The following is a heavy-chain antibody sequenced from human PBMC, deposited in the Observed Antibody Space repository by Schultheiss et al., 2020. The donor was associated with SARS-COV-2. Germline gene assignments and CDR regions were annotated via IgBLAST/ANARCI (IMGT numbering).Heavy chain of an antibody. CDR3: ARGRGYCSGGSCYPNWFDP. D-gene: IGHD2-15*01. CDR2: IKEDGSDK. CDR1: GFTFSSYW. J-gene: IGHJ5*02. V-gene: IGHV3-7*01. Sequence: GGSLRLSCAASGFTFSSYWMSWVRQAPGKGLEWVANIKEDGSDKYYVDSVEGRFTISRDNAKNSLYLQMNSLRAEDTAVYYCARGRGYCSGGSCYPNWFDPWGQGTLVTVSS.